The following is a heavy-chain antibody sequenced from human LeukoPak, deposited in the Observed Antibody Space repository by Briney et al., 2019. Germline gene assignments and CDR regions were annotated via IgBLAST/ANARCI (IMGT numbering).Heavy chain of an antibody. CDR3: ARVAYCGGGCYYYFDY. CDR2: INPNSGVA. J-gene: IGHJ4*02. CDR1: GYTFTGYY. Sequence: ASVKVSCKASGYTFTGYYMHWVRQAPGQGLEWMGWINPNSGVASYAQNFQGRVTMTWDTSISTAYMELSRLRSDDTAVYYCARVAYCGGGCYYYFDYWGQGTLVTVSS. V-gene: IGHV1-2*02. D-gene: IGHD2-21*02.